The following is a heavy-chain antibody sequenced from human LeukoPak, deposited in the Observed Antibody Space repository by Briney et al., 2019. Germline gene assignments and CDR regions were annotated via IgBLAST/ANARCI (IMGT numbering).Heavy chain of an antibody. Sequence: GGSLRLSCAASGFTFSSYAMSWVRQAPGKGLEWVSAISGSGGSTYYADSVKGRFTISRDNAKESLYLQMNSLRAEDTAVYYCPRVRSAAAGPLDYWGLGTLVTVSS. CDR2: ISGSGGST. D-gene: IGHD6-13*01. CDR3: PRVRSAAAGPLDY. CDR1: GFTFSSYA. V-gene: IGHV3-23*01. J-gene: IGHJ4*02.